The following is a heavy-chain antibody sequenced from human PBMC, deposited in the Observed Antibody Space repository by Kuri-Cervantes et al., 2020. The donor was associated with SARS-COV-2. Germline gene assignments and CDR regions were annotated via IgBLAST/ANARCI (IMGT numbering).Heavy chain of an antibody. Sequence: ESLKISCTVSGGSISSSYWSWIRQPPGKGLEWIGYIYYSGSTNYNPSLKSRVTISVDTSKNQFSLKLSSVTAADTAVYYCARQYSSSSGWFDPWGQGNLVTGSS. CDR2: IYYSGST. CDR1: GGSISSSY. CDR3: ARQYSSSSGWFDP. D-gene: IGHD6-6*01. J-gene: IGHJ5*02. V-gene: IGHV4-59*08.